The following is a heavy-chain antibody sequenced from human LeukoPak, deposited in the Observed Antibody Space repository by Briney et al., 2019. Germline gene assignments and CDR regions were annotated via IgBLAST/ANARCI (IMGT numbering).Heavy chain of an antibody. CDR1: GGSISSGGYY. CDR2: IYYSGST. CDR3: ARVPYGSGSCDY. J-gene: IGHJ4*02. D-gene: IGHD3-10*01. Sequence: SQTLSLTCTVSGGSISSGGYYWSWIRQHPGTGLEWIGYIYYSGSTYYNPSLKSRVTISVDTSKNQFSLKLSSVTAADTAVYYCARVPYGSGSCDYWGQGTLVTVSS. V-gene: IGHV4-31*03.